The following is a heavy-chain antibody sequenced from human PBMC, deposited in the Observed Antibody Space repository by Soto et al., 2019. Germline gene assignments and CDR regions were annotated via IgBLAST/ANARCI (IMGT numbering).Heavy chain of an antibody. V-gene: IGHV1-69*04. CDR2: IIPILGIA. Sequence: ASVKVSCKASGGTFSSYTISWVRQAPGQGLEWMGRIIPILGIANYAQKFQGRVTITADKSTSTAYMELSSLRSEDTAVYYCARESYCSSTSCYDLTFFDYWGQGTLVTVSS. D-gene: IGHD2-2*01. CDR1: GGTFSSYT. CDR3: ARESYCSSTSCYDLTFFDY. J-gene: IGHJ4*02.